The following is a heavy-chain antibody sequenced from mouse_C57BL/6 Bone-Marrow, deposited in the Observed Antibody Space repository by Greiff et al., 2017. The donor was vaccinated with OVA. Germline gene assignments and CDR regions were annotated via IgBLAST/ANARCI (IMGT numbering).Heavy chain of an antibody. CDR1: GYTFTSYW. Sequence: QVQLQQPGAELVKPGASVKLSCKASGYTFTSYWMHWVKQRPGQGLEWIGMIHPNSGSTNYNEKFKSKATLTVDKSSSTAYMQLSSLTSEDSAVYYCASRDPFYYDPLWYFDVWGTGTTVTVSS. J-gene: IGHJ1*03. CDR2: IHPNSGST. D-gene: IGHD2-4*01. V-gene: IGHV1-64*01. CDR3: ASRDPFYYDPLWYFDV.